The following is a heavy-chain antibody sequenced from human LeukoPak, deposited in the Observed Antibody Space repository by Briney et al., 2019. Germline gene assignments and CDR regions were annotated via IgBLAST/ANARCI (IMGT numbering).Heavy chain of an antibody. Sequence: PSETLSLTCTVSGGSISSYYWSWIRQPPGKGLEWLGYIYYSGCTNYNPSLKSRVTISVDTSKNQFSLKLSSVTAADTAVYYCARSAHSGSYSPFDYWGQGTLVTVSS. J-gene: IGHJ4*02. D-gene: IGHD1-26*01. V-gene: IGHV4-59*01. CDR1: GGSISSYY. CDR2: IYYSGCT. CDR3: ARSAHSGSYSPFDY.